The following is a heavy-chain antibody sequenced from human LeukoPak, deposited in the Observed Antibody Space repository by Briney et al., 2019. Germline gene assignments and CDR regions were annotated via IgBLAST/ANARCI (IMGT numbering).Heavy chain of an antibody. D-gene: IGHD3-22*01. CDR3: ARRVVDTGGYRDDHV. V-gene: IGHV4-59*08. Sequence: SETLSLTCTVSGASINNYYWNWIRQPPGKGLEWIGYISHSGTASYSPSVKSRVAISVHKSENQFYLTLSSVTAADTAVYYCARRVVDTGGYRDDHVWGQGILVIVS. J-gene: IGHJ1*01. CDR1: GASINNYY. CDR2: ISHSGTA.